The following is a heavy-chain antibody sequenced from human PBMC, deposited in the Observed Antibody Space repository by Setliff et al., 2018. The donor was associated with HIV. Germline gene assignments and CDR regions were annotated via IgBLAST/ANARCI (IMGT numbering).Heavy chain of an antibody. D-gene: IGHD1-26*01. CDR3: VRDRGGKDNVH. CDR2: INPNSGAT. CDR1: GYTFSDYY. Sequence: ASVKVSCKASGYTFSDYYVHWMRQAPGEGLEWMGWINPNSGATNYAQKFQGRVTMTRDTSISTAYMDLNSLRSDDTALYYCVRDRGGKDNVHWGQGTLVTVSP. J-gene: IGHJ4*02. V-gene: IGHV1-2*02.